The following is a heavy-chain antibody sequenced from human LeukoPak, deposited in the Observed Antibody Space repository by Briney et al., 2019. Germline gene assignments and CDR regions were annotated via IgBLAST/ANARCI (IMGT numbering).Heavy chain of an antibody. CDR1: GGSISSYY. V-gene: IGHV4-59*01. Sequence: PSETLSLTCTVSGGSISSYYWSWIRQPPGKGLEWIGYIYYSGSTNYNPSLKSRVTISVDTSKNQFSLQLSSVTAADTAVYYCASSVLRYFDWFGYWGQGTLVTVSS. J-gene: IGHJ5*01. CDR2: IYYSGST. D-gene: IGHD3-9*01. CDR3: ASSVLRYFDWFGY.